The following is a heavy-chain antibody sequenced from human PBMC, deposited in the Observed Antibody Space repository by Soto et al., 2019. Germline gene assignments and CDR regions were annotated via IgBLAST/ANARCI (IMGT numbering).Heavy chain of an antibody. D-gene: IGHD1-1*01. CDR3: ARVGNWNDVGLFDY. CDR1: GGSFSGFY. V-gene: IGHV4-34*01. CDR2: INHSGST. J-gene: IGHJ4*02. Sequence: QVQLQQWGAGLLKPSETLSLTCAVYGGSFSGFYWSWIRQPPGKGLEWIGEINHSGSTNYNPSLKSRVTRSVETSKDQFSLKLSSVTAADTAVYYCARVGNWNDVGLFDYWGQGTLVTVSS.